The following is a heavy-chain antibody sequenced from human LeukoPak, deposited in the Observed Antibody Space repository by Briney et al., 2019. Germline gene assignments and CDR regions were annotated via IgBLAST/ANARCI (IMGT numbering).Heavy chain of an antibody. V-gene: IGHV3-9*01. D-gene: IGHD3-22*01. J-gene: IGHJ4*02. Sequence: GRSLRLFCAASGFTFDVYDMQWVREAPGEGLEGVSGISWCSCSIGYADSEKGRFTISRDNAKNSLYLQMYSLTAKDTTLYYCAKVGPNEYDSSGYYYLYGGDYFDYWGQGTLVTVSS. CDR2: ISWCSCSI. CDR3: AKVGPNEYDSSGYYYLYGGDYFDY. CDR1: GFTFDVYD.